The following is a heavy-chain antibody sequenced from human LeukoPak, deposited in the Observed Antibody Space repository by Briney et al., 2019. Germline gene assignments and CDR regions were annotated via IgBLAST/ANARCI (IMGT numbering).Heavy chain of an antibody. CDR3: ARDYYDSSGYFDAFDI. D-gene: IGHD3-22*01. CDR1: GFTFSNYA. Sequence: GGSLRLSCAASGFTFSNYAMHWVRQAPGKGLEGVAVIWYDGSNKYYADSVKGRFTIYRDNAKNMLNLQMNSLRAEDTAVYYCARDYYDSSGYFDAFDIWGQGTMVTVSS. V-gene: IGHV3-33*01. J-gene: IGHJ3*02. CDR2: IWYDGSNK.